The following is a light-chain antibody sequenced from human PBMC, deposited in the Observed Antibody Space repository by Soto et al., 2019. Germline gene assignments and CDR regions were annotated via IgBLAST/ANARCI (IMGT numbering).Light chain of an antibody. J-gene: IGKJ4*01. CDR3: QQRSNWPPALT. CDR2: DAS. CDR1: QIVSSY. Sequence: IVMTQYPATLSVSPGERATLSCRASQIVSSYLAWYQQKPGQAPRLLIYDASNRATGIPARFSGSGSGTDFTLTISSLEPEDFAVYYCQQRSNWPPALTFGGGTKVDI. V-gene: IGKV3-11*01.